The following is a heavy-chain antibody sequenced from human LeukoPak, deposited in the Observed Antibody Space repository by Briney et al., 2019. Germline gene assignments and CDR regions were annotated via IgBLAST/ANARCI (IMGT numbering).Heavy chain of an antibody. Sequence: PGGSLRLSCAASGFTFSSYWMSWVRQAPGKGLEWVANIKQDGSEKFYVDSVRGRFTISRDNAKNSLYLQMNSLRAEDTAVYYCAKVGSSSWYLDHWGQGTLVTVSS. CDR3: AKVGSSSWYLDH. J-gene: IGHJ4*02. D-gene: IGHD6-13*01. V-gene: IGHV3-7*01. CDR1: GFTFSSYW. CDR2: IKQDGSEK.